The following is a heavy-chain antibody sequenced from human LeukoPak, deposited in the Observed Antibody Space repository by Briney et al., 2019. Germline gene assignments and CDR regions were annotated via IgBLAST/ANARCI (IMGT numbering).Heavy chain of an antibody. Sequence: GESLKISCKGSGYSFSSSWIGWVRQMPGKGLEWMGIIYPGDSDTRYSPSFQGQVTISADKSISTAYLQWSSLKASDTAMYYCAIYSDTYYFDHWGQGTLVTVSS. CDR2: IYPGDSDT. J-gene: IGHJ4*02. CDR1: GYSFSSSW. CDR3: AIYSDTYYFDH. V-gene: IGHV5-51*01. D-gene: IGHD1-26*01.